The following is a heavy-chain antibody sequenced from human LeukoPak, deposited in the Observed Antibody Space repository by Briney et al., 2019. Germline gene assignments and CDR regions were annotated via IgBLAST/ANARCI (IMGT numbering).Heavy chain of an antibody. V-gene: IGHV3-7*01. J-gene: IGHJ3*02. Sequence: DSVQGRFTISRDGAKNSLYLQMNSLRAEDTAVYYCALAYYYGSGDAFDIWGQGTKVTVSS. D-gene: IGHD3-10*01. CDR3: ALAYYYGSGDAFDI.